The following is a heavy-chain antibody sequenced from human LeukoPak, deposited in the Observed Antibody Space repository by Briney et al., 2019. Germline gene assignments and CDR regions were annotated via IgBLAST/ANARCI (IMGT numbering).Heavy chain of an antibody. V-gene: IGHV1-2*02. Sequence: GASVKVSCKASGYTFTGYYMHWVRQAPGQGLEWMGWINPNSGGTNYAQKFQGRVTMTRDTSISTAYMELSRLRSDDTAVYYCARDIYGSGSPSPSSLWGQGTTVTVSS. CDR2: INPNSGGT. CDR3: ARDIYGSGSPSPSSL. D-gene: IGHD3-10*01. CDR1: GYTFTGYY. J-gene: IGHJ6*02.